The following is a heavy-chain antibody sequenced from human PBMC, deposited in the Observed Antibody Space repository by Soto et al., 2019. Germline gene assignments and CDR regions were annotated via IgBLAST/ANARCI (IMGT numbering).Heavy chain of an antibody. V-gene: IGHV1-2*02. CDR3: ARDIEGGYSYGTYYYGMDV. J-gene: IGHJ6*02. D-gene: IGHD5-18*01. Sequence: ASVKVSCKASGYTFTGYYMHWVRQAPGQGLEWMGWINPNSGGTNYAQKFQGRVTMTRDTSISTAYMELSRLRSDDTAVYYCARDIEGGYSYGTYYYGMDVWGQGTTVTVSS. CDR2: INPNSGGT. CDR1: GYTFTGYY.